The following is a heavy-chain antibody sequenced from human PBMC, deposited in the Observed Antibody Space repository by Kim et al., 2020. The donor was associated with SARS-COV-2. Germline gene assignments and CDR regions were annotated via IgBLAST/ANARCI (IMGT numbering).Heavy chain of an antibody. V-gene: IGHV1-2*06. J-gene: IGHJ5*02. CDR3: VRDLTVSTVGDYFDP. CDR2: INPVSGDT. Sequence: ASVKVSCKASGYSFTAYYIHWVRQAPGQGLQWMGRINPVSGDTHYAHDFQGRVTLTRDMSISTTYMELSSLRSDDTAIYYCVRDLTVSTVGDYFDPWGQGTLVTVSS. D-gene: IGHD3-16*01. CDR1: GYSFTAYY.